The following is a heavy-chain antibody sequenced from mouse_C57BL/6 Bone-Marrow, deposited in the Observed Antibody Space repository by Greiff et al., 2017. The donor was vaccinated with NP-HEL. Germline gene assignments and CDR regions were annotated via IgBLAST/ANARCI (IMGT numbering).Heavy chain of an antibody. D-gene: IGHD1-1*02. Sequence: QVQLKQSGAELVKPGASVKLSCKASGYTFTSYWMHWVKQRPGQGLEWIGMIHPNSGSTNYNEKFKSKATLTVDKSSSTAYMQLSSLTSEDSAVYDCASLWPHWYFDVWGTGTTVTVSS. CDR3: ASLWPHWYFDV. CDR1: GYTFTSYW. CDR2: IHPNSGST. V-gene: IGHV1-64*01. J-gene: IGHJ1*03.